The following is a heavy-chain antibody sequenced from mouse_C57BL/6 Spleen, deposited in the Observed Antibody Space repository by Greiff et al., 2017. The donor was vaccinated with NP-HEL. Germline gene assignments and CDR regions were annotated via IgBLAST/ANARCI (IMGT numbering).Heavy chain of an antibody. J-gene: IGHJ2*01. CDR1: GFTFSSYA. Sequence: EVQRVESGGGLVKPGGSLKLSCAASGFTFSSYAMSWVRQTPEKRLEWVATISDGGSYTYYPDNVKGRFTISRDNAKNNLYLQMSHLKSEDTAMYYCAREGYYDYDYFDYWGQGTTLTVSS. CDR2: ISDGGSYT. V-gene: IGHV5-4*01. D-gene: IGHD2-4*01. CDR3: AREGYYDYDYFDY.